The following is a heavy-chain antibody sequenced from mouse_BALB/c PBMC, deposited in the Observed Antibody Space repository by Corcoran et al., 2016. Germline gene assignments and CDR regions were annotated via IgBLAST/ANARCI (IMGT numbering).Heavy chain of an antibody. CDR2: INPYNDGT. Sequence: EVQLQQSGPELVKPGASVKMSCKASGYTFTSYVMHWVKQKPGQGLEWIGYINPYNDGTKYNEKFKGKATLTSDKSSSTAYMELSSLTSEDSAVYYCASPYYGNYVAWFAYWGQGTLVTVSA. CDR3: ASPYYGNYVAWFAY. D-gene: IGHD2-10*01. J-gene: IGHJ3*01. CDR1: GYTFTSYV. V-gene: IGHV1S136*01.